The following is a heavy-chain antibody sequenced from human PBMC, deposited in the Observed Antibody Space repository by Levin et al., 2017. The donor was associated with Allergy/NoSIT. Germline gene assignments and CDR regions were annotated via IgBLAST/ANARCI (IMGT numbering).Heavy chain of an antibody. CDR1: GFLFIDYA. CDR3: AKDVAYSSHPQYFDY. V-gene: IGHV3-23*01. Sequence: PGESLKISCAASGFLFIDYAMTWVRQTPGKGLECVSVISGSGGGTHYADSVQGRFTISRDNSKNTLYLQMNSLRAEDSGIYYCAKDVAYSSHPQYFDYWGQGALVTVSS. D-gene: IGHD6-19*01. J-gene: IGHJ4*02. CDR2: ISGSGGGT.